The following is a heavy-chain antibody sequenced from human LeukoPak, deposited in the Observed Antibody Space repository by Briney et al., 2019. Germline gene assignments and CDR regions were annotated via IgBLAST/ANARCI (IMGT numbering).Heavy chain of an antibody. Sequence: GGSLRLSCAASGFTFSSYGMHWVRQAPGKGLGWVAVISYDGSNKYYADSVKGRFTISRDNSKNTLYLQMNSLRAEDTAVFYCAKTAHCSGGSCPYQYYYGMDVWGQGTTVTVS. CDR2: ISYDGSNK. CDR3: AKTAHCSGGSCPYQYYYGMDV. J-gene: IGHJ6*02. D-gene: IGHD2-15*01. CDR1: GFTFSSYG. V-gene: IGHV3-30*18.